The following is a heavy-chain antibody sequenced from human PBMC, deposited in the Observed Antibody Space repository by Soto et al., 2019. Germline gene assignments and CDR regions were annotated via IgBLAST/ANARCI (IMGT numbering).Heavy chain of an antibody. Sequence: SETLSLTCTVSGGSISSADAYWSWIRQPPGKGLEWIGYIYYSGSTYYNPSLKSRVTISLHTSKNQFSLKLSSVPAADTAVYYCATAVYSRSASCSNWFDPWGQGTLVTVSS. D-gene: IGHD2-2*01. CDR1: GGSISSADAY. J-gene: IGHJ5*02. CDR2: IYYSGST. V-gene: IGHV4-30-4*01. CDR3: ATAVYSRSASCSNWFDP.